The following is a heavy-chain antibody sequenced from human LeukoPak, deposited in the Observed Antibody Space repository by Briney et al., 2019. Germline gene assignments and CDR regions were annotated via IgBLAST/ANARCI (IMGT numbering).Heavy chain of an antibody. D-gene: IGHD1-1*01. CDR1: GFTLSSYW. Sequence: PGGSLRLSCAASGFTLSSYWMSWVRQAPGKGLEWVANIKQDGSEKYYVDSVKGRFTVSRDNAKNSLYLQMNSLRVEDTAVCYCASVGEAATGIYYFDYWGQGTLVTVSS. CDR3: ASVGEAATGIYYFDY. V-gene: IGHV3-7*05. CDR2: IKQDGSEK. J-gene: IGHJ4*02.